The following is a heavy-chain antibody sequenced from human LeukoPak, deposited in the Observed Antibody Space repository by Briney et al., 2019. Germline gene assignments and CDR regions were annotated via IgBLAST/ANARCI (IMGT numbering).Heavy chain of an antibody. CDR2: ITPIFGTA. J-gene: IGHJ4*02. Sequence: ASVKVSCKASGGTFSSYAISWVRQAPGQGLEWMGGITPIFGTANYAQKFQGRVTITADESTSTAYMELSSLRSEDTAVYYCARTRTGGDYYDSSGYLDYWGQGTLVTVSS. CDR3: ARTRTGGDYYDSSGYLDY. D-gene: IGHD3-22*01. V-gene: IGHV1-69*13. CDR1: GGTFSSYA.